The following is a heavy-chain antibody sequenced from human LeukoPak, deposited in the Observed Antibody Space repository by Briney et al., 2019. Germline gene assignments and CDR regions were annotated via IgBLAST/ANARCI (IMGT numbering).Heavy chain of an antibody. Sequence: PGGSLRLSCAASGFTFSSYSINWVRQAPGKGLEWVSSISSSSSYIYYADSVRGRFTISRDNAKNSLYLQMNSLRAEDTAVYYCARDYYASSGRFDYWGQGTLVTVSS. J-gene: IGHJ4*02. CDR3: ARDYYASSGRFDY. CDR2: ISSSSSYI. CDR1: GFTFSSYS. D-gene: IGHD3-22*01. V-gene: IGHV3-21*01.